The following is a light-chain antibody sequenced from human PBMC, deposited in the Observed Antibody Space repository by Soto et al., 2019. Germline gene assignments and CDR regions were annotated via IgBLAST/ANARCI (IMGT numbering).Light chain of an antibody. CDR1: QSISSS. J-gene: IGKJ1*01. V-gene: IGKV3-15*01. Sequence: EIVMRQSPATLSVLPGESATLSCRASQSISSSVAWYQQKPGQAPKLLIYATSTRANGVSDRFSGSGSGTEFTLAISGLQSEDFAVYYCQQYIFRPWTFGQGTKVETK. CDR3: QQYIFRPWT. CDR2: ATS.